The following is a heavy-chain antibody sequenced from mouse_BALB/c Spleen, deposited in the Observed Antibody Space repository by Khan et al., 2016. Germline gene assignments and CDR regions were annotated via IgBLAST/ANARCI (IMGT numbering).Heavy chain of an antibody. D-gene: IGHD2-1*01. CDR2: IDPANGNT. CDR1: GFNIKDTY. J-gene: IGHJ3*01. Sequence: VQLKQSGAELVKPGASVKLSCTASGFNIKDTYMHWVKQRPEQGLEWIGRIDPANGNTKYDPKFQGKATITADTSSNTAYLQRSSLTSEDTAVYYCARAGNYAYWGQGTLVTVSA. V-gene: IGHV14-3*02. CDR3: ARAGNYAY.